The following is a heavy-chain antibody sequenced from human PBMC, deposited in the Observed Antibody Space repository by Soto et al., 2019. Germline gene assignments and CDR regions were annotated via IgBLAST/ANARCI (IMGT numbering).Heavy chain of an antibody. J-gene: IGHJ4*02. CDR1: GYTFTNYY. D-gene: IGHD3-3*01. CDR2: INPNGGST. Sequence: ASVKVSCKASGYTFTNYYMHWVRQAPGQGLEWMGIINPNGGSTSYAQKFQGRVTMTRDTSTSTVYMELSSLRSEDTAVYYCARGDYDFGFDYWGQGTLVTVSS. CDR3: ARGDYDFGFDY. V-gene: IGHV1-46*01.